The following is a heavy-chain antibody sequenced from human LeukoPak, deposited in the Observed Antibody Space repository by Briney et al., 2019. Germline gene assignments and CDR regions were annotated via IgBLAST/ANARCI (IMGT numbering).Heavy chain of an antibody. CDR1: GYTFTGYY. Sequence: GAPVKVSCKASGYTFTGYYMHWVRQAPGQGLEWMGWINPNSGGTNYAQKFQGRVTMTRDTSISTAYMELSRLRSDDTAVYYCARTSCSSTSCHSPDYFDYWGQGTLVTVSS. CDR2: INPNSGGT. D-gene: IGHD2-2*01. V-gene: IGHV1-2*02. J-gene: IGHJ4*02. CDR3: ARTSCSSTSCHSPDYFDY.